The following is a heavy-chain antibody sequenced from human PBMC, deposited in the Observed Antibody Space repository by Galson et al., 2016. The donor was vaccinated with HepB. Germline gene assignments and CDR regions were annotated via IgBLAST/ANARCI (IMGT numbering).Heavy chain of an antibody. Sequence: TLSLTCTVSGVSIATGRYYWVWIRQPAGKGLDFLGSIYNSVSTSYNPSLKSRLTMSVDTSKNQFSLRLTSVTAADTAVYYCARNDSSPWSRHLDPWGQGILVTCSS. J-gene: IGHJ5*02. V-gene: IGHV4-39*01. CDR2: IYNSVST. D-gene: IGHD6-13*01. CDR1: GVSIATGRYY. CDR3: ARNDSSPWSRHLDP.